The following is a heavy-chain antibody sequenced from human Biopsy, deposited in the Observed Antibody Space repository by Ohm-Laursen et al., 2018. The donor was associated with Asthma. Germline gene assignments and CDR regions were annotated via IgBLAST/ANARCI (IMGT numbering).Heavy chain of an antibody. D-gene: IGHD3-10*01. J-gene: IGHJ4*02. V-gene: IGHV3-33*01. Sequence: SLRLSCAASGFTFGSYGLHWVRQAPGKGLEWVADIWFDGSNKHYDDSVKGRFIITKDNSKNTLYLQMNSLRAEDTALYYCGRERSYMVDYWGQGTLVIASS. CDR3: GRERSYMVDY. CDR2: IWFDGSNK. CDR1: GFTFGSYG.